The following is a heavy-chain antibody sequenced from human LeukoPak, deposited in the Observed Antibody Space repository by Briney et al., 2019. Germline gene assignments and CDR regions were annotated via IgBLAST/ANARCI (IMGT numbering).Heavy chain of an antibody. V-gene: IGHV1-69*13. CDR1: GGTFSSYA. J-gene: IGHJ4*02. CDR3: ARSHDSSGYYRYYLDY. D-gene: IGHD3-22*01. Sequence: SVKVSCKASGGTFSSYAISWVRQAPGQGLEWMGRIIPIFGTANYAQKFQGRVTITADESTSTAYMELSSLRSEDTAVYYCARSHDSSGYYRYYLDYWGQGTLVTVSS. CDR2: IIPIFGTA.